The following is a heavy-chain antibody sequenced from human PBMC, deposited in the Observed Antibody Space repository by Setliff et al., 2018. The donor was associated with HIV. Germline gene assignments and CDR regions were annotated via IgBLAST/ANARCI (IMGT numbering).Heavy chain of an antibody. V-gene: IGHV4-39*07. D-gene: IGHD3-16*01. CDR1: GDSISSSIYY. CDR3: ARVFPHPYGNSWFDT. Sequence: KASETLSLTCTVSGDSISSSIYYWGWVRQPPGKGLEWIGGIYYTGSPFYNPSLKSRVIMAVDTSKNEFSLKLSSVTAADTAVYYCARVFPHPYGNSWFDTWGQGILVTVS. CDR2: IYYTGSP. J-gene: IGHJ5*02.